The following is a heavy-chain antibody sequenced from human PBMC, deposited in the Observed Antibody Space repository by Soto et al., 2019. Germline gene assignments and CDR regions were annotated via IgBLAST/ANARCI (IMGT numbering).Heavy chain of an antibody. V-gene: IGHV4-61*01. J-gene: IGHJ5*02. Sequence: PSGSLCLTCTFAGGSVNTARVYFTWIRQPPGKGLEWLGYINYGGSTEYNPSLKNRVTISIDTSRNQFSLRVSSLNSLDAAVYYCSRRVFRGGWFDPWGPGIPVTVSS. CDR2: INYGGST. CDR1: GGSVNTARVY. D-gene: IGHD3-3*01. CDR3: SRRVFRGGWFDP.